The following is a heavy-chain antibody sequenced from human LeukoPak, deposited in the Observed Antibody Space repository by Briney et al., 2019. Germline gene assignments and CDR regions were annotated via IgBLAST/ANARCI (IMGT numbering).Heavy chain of an antibody. V-gene: IGHV4-59*01. CDR1: GGSISSYY. CDR2: IYYSGST. J-gene: IGHJ4*02. CDR3: ARDDSSGYYDY. Sequence: PSETLSLTCTVSGGSISSYYRSWIRQPPGKGLEWIGYIYYSGSTNYNPSLKSRVTISVDTSKNQFSLKLSSVTAADTAVYYYARDDSSGYYDYWGQGTLVTVSS. D-gene: IGHD3-22*01.